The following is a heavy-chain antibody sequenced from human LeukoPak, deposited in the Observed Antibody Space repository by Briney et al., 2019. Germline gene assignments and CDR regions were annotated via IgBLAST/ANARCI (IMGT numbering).Heavy chain of an antibody. CDR3: ARDPFLEWLSYYFDY. CDR2: INPNSGGT. D-gene: IGHD3-3*01. J-gene: IGHJ4*02. CDR1: GYTFTGYY. Sequence: ASVKVSCKASGYTFTGYYMHWVRQAPGQGLEWMGWINPNSGGTNYAQKFQGRVTMTRDTSISTAYMELSRLRSDDTAVYYCARDPFLEWLSYYFDYWGQETLVTVSS. V-gene: IGHV1-2*02.